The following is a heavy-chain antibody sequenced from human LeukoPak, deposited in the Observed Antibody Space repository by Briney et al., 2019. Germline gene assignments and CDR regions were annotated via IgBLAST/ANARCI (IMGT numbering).Heavy chain of an antibody. D-gene: IGHD2-2*01. J-gene: IGHJ3*02. CDR3: ARDHCSSTSCISGTRRAFDI. Sequence: ASVKVSCKASGYTFTSYYMHWVRQAPGQGLEWMGIINPSGGSTSYAQKFQGRVTMTRDTSTSTVYMELSSLRSEDTAVYYCARDHCSSTSCISGTRRAFDIWGQGTMVTVSS. V-gene: IGHV1-46*01. CDR1: GYTFTSYY. CDR2: INPSGGST.